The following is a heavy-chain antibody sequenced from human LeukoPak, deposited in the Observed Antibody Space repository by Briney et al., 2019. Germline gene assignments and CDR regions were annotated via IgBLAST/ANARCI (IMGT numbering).Heavy chain of an antibody. CDR2: IYYGEAT. J-gene: IGHJ4*02. CDR1: GESITTRHYY. D-gene: IGHD5-24*01. CDR3: AKGGDSYKVGNY. V-gene: IGHV4-39*06. Sequence: SETLSLTCSVSGESITTRHYYWGWIRQPPGKGLEWIGSIYYGEATSYNPSLMSRGTITIDTSSNHFPLRLTSVTAADTAVYYCAKGGDSYKVGNYWGQGTLVTVSS.